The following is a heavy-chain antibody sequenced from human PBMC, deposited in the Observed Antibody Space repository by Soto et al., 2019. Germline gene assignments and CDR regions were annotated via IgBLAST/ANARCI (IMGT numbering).Heavy chain of an antibody. Sequence: QVQLQESGPGLVKPSQTLSLTCTVSGGSISSGTYYWSWIRQHPGKGLEWIGYIYYSGNTYYNPSLKSRITISLDTSKNHFFLHLISVSDVETAVYYCARVRAPTGLERHGYYADYWRDGTLVTVSS. J-gene: IGHJ4*01. CDR1: GGSISSGTYY. CDR3: ARVRAPTGLERHGYYADY. V-gene: IGHV4-31*03. D-gene: IGHD3-22*01. CDR2: IYYSGNT.